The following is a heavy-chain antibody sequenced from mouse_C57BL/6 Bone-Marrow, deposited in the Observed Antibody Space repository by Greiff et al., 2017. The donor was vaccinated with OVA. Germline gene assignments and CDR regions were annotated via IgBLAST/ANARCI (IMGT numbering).Heavy chain of an antibody. CDR2: ISSGGSYN. V-gene: IGHV5-6*01. CDR3: ARHPNMDY. CDR1: GFTFSSYG. J-gene: IGHJ4*01. Sequence: EVPRVESGGDLVKPGGSLKLSCAASGFTFSSYGMSWVRQTPGKRLEWVAPISSGGSYNSYPDSVTGRFTISRDNAKNTLYLQMSSLKSEDTAMYCCARHPNMDYWGQGTSVTVSS.